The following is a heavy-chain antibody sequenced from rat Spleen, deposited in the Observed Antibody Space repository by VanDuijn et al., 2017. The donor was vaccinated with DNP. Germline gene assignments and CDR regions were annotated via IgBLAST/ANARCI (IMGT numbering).Heavy chain of an antibody. Sequence: EVQLVESGGGPVQPGRSLKLSCVASGFIFSNYWMTWIRQAPGKGLEWVATISYDGRETYYRDSVKGRFTISRDTAKSTQYLQMDSLRSEDTATYYCARSDSYGFPYWGQGTLVTVSS. D-gene: IGHD1-2*01. CDR2: ISYDGRET. J-gene: IGHJ3*01. CDR1: GFIFSNYW. CDR3: ARSDSYGFPY. V-gene: IGHV5-31*01.